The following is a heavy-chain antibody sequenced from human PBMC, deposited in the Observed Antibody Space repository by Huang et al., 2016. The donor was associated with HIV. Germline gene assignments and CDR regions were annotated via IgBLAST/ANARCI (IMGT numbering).Heavy chain of an antibody. CDR3: AKDYYDSSGYHSAFDY. Sequence: EVQLVESGGGLVQPGGSLRLSCAASGFTFSSYSMNWVRQAPGKGLEWVSYISSSRRTIYYADAVKGRFTISRDNAKNSLYLQMNSLRAEDTAVYYCAKDYYDSSGYHSAFDYWGQGTLVTVSS. V-gene: IGHV3-48*01. D-gene: IGHD3-22*01. CDR2: ISSSRRTI. CDR1: GFTFSSYS. J-gene: IGHJ4*02.